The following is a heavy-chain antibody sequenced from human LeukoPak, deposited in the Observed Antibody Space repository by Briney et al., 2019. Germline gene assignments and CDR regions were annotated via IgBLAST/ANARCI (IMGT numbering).Heavy chain of an antibody. CDR3: ARERRDDYNYPYFDY. Sequence: PSETLSLTCTVSGGSISSGNYYWSWIRQPAGKGLEWIGRIYTGGSTNYNPSLKSRVTISLDTSKNQFSLKLSSVTAADTAVYYCARERRDDYNYPYFDYWGQGTLVTVSS. CDR1: GGSISSGNYY. D-gene: IGHD5-24*01. CDR2: IYTGGST. J-gene: IGHJ4*02. V-gene: IGHV4-61*02.